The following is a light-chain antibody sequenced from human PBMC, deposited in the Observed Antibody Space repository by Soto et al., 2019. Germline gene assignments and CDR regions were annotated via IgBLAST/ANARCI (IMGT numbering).Light chain of an antibody. CDR2: LGS. J-gene: IGKJ1*01. Sequence: DIVMTQSPLSLPVTPGEPASISCRSSQSLLHSNGYNYLDWYLQKPGQSPQLLIYLGSNRASGVPDRFSGCGSGTDFTLKISRVEAEDVGVYYCMKALQTPWTFCQGTKVEIK. CDR1: QSLLHSNGYNY. V-gene: IGKV2-28*01. CDR3: MKALQTPWT.